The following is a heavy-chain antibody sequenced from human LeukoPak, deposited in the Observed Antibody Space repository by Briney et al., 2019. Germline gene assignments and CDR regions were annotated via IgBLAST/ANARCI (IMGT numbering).Heavy chain of an antibody. J-gene: IGHJ4*02. D-gene: IGHD1-26*01. V-gene: IGHV4-31*03. CDR2: IYYGGSS. CDR3: ASVGATTEEPFAF. Sequence: SETLSLTCTVSGVSLSSGGYYWSWIRQHPGKGLEWIGYIYYGGSSYYNPSLKSRIAISVDTSEDQFSLKLSSESDADRAVHQCASVGATTEEPFAFWGQGTLVTVSS. CDR1: GVSLSSGGYY.